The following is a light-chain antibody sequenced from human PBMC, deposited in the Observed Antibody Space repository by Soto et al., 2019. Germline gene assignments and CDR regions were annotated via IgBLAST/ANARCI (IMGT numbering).Light chain of an antibody. Sequence: EILLTQSPSTLSLSPGERGTLSCGASQNLGTLYLAWFQQKSGQAPRLLIYSASRRATGIPDRYTGSGSGTDFTLTINRVAPEDFALYFCQQYAGSPRTFGQGTKVDIK. CDR1: QNLGTLY. J-gene: IGKJ1*01. CDR3: QQYAGSPRT. V-gene: IGKV3-20*01. CDR2: SAS.